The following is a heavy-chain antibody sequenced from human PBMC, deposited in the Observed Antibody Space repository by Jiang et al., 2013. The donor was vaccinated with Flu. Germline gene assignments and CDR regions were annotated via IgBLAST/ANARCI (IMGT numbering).Heavy chain of an antibody. CDR1: GFTFGDYA. CDR3: TRGCGGNCYLFDY. J-gene: IGHJ4*02. V-gene: IGHV3-49*03. CDR2: IRSKAYGGTT. D-gene: IGHD2-21*02. Sequence: VQLVESGGGLVQPGRSLRLSCTASGFTFGDYAMSWFRQAPGKGLEWVGFIRSKAYGGTTEYPASVKGKFTISRDDSESIAYLQMNSLKTEDTAIYYCTRGCGGNCYLFDYWGQGTLVTVSS.